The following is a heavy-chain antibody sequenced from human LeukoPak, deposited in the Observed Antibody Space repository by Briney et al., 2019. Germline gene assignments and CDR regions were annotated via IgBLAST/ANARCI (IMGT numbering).Heavy chain of an antibody. CDR3: AKDTLYSSSWYGRHPDAFDI. D-gene: IGHD6-13*01. V-gene: IGHV3-23*01. J-gene: IGHJ3*02. CDR1: GFTFSSYA. Sequence: GGSLRLSCAASGFTFSSYAMSWVRQAPGKGLEWVSAISGSGGSTYYADSVKGRFTISRDNSKNTLYLQTNSLRAEDTAVYYCAKDTLYSSSWYGRHPDAFDIWGQGTMVTVSS. CDR2: ISGSGGST.